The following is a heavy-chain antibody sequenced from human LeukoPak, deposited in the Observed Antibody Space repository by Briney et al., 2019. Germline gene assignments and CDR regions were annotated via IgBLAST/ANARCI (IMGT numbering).Heavy chain of an antibody. D-gene: IGHD3-10*01. CDR2: IIPIFGTA. CDR1: GGTFSSYA. Sequence: ASVKVSCKASGGTFSSYAISWVRQAPGQGLEWMGGIIPIFGTANYAQKFQGRVTITADESTSTAYMELSSLRSEDTAVYYCARDQGTMVRGTYYYYMDVWGKGTTVTVSS. V-gene: IGHV1-69*13. CDR3: ARDQGTMVRGTYYYYMDV. J-gene: IGHJ6*03.